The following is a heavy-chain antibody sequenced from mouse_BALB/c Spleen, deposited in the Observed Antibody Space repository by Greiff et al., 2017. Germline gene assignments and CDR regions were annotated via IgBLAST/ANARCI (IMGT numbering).Heavy chain of an antibody. J-gene: IGHJ4*01. CDR2: IYPGDGDI. Sequence: QVQLEESGAGLVRPGCSVKLSCTASGYAFSSYWMTWVQQRPGKGLEWVGQIYPGDGDINYNGKFKGKVTLTADKSYSTAYMQLSSLRSEDSAVYFCSRSRDTARSAMDYWGQGTSVTVSS. D-gene: IGHD1-2*01. CDR1: GYAFSSYW. V-gene: IGHV1-80*01. CDR3: SRSRDTARSAMDY.